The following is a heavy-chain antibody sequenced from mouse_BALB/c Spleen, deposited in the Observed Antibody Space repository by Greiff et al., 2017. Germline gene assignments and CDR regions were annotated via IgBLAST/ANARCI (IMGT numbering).Heavy chain of an antibody. CDR1: GYTFTDYA. V-gene: IGHV1S137*01. Sequence: QVQLQQSGAELVRPGVSVKISCKGSGYTFTDYAMHWVKQSHAKSLEWIGVISTYYGDASYNQKFKGKATMTVDKSSSTAYMELARLTSEDSASYYCARGTTATYFDYWGQGTTLTVSS. D-gene: IGHD1-2*01. CDR2: ISTYYGDA. J-gene: IGHJ2*01. CDR3: ARGTTATYFDY.